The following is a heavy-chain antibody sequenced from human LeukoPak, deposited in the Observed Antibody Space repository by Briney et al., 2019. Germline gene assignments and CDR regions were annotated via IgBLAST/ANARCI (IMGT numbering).Heavy chain of an antibody. CDR3: ARDLGSGYDIPHY. J-gene: IGHJ4*02. Sequence: PSETLSLTCTVSGGSISSGDYYWSWLRQPPGKGLEWIGYIYYSGSTYYNPSLKSRVTISVDTSKNQFSLKLSSVTAADTAVYYCARDLGSGYDIPHYWGQGTLVTVSS. D-gene: IGHD5-12*01. V-gene: IGHV4-30-4*01. CDR1: GGSISSGDYY. CDR2: IYYSGST.